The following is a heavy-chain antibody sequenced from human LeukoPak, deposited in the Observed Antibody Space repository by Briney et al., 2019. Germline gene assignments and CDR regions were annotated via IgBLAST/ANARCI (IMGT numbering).Heavy chain of an antibody. Sequence: SETLSLTCTVSDGSISSYYWRWIRQPPEKGLEWIGCNYYSGTTNYNPSLKSRVTISVDRSKNQFSLKLSSVAAADTAVYYCARGLKHILTGLGGGFYYYMDVWGKGTTVTVSS. CDR1: DGSISSYY. CDR2: NYYSGTT. J-gene: IGHJ6*03. V-gene: IGHV4-59*01. D-gene: IGHD3-9*01. CDR3: ARGLKHILTGLGGGFYYYMDV.